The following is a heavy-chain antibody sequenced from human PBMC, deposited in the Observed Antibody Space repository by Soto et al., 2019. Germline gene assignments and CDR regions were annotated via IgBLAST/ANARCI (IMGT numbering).Heavy chain of an antibody. CDR1: GGSLNNYA. J-gene: IGHJ4*02. D-gene: IGHD3-3*01. CDR3: AAESNYDVSKYF. CDR2: VLPVSAPP. Sequence: SVRVSHKXSGGSLNNYAINWVHQAPGQGLDWVGWVLPVSAPPDHAQNLQGRVSITADHSTSTVYSALSRLESEDPACFLWAAESNYDVSKYFWGQGTLVTVSS. V-gene: IGHV1-69*13.